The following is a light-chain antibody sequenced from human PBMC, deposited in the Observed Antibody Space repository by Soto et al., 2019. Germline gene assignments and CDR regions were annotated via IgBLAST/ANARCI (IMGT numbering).Light chain of an antibody. CDR2: GAS. Sequence: EIVLTQSPGTLSLFPGERATLSCRASQSISSSYLACYQQKPGQAPRLLIHGASNRATGIPDRFSGAGSGTDFTLTISRLEPEDFAVYYCHQYGSAPAWTFGQGTKVEIK. CDR1: QSISSSY. V-gene: IGKV3-20*01. CDR3: HQYGSAPAWT. J-gene: IGKJ1*01.